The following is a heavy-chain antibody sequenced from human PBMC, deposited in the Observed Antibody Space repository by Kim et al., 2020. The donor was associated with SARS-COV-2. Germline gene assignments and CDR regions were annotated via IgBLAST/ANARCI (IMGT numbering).Heavy chain of an antibody. CDR3: ARDTSTMIVVAWAFDI. J-gene: IGHJ3*02. D-gene: IGHD3-22*01. CDR1: GYTFTSYA. Sequence: ASVKVSCKASGYTFTSYAMHWVRQAPGQRLEWMGWINAGNGNTKYSQKFQGRVTITRDTSASTAYMELSSLRSEDTAVYYCARDTSTMIVVAWAFDIWGQGTMVTVSS. CDR2: INAGNGNT. V-gene: IGHV1-3*01.